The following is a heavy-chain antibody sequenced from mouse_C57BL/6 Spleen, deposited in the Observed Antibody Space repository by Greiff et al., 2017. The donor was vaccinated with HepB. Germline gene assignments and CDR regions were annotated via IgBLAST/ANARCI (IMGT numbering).Heavy chain of an antibody. D-gene: IGHD2-3*01. CDR2: INPNNGGT. J-gene: IGHJ4*01. Sequence: EVQLQQSGPELVKPGASVKISCKASGYTFTDYYMNWVKQSHGKSLEWIGDINPNNGGTSYNQKFKGKATLTVDKSSSTAYMELRSLTSEDSAVYYCARGVVTTDYYAMDYWGQGTSVTVAS. CDR1: GYTFTDYY. CDR3: ARGVVTTDYYAMDY. V-gene: IGHV1-26*01.